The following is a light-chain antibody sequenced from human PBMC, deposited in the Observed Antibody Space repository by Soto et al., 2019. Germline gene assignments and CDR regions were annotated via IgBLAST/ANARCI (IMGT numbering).Light chain of an antibody. CDR3: QQSFSTPIT. V-gene: IGKV1-39*01. J-gene: IGKJ5*01. CDR2: RAS. CDR1: QSISTY. Sequence: DIQMTQSPSSLSASVGDRVSITCRASQSISTYVNWYQQKPGTAPNLLIYRASTLESGVPSRFSGSGSGTDFTLTISSLQPADFSTYYCQQSFSTPITLGQGTRLDIK.